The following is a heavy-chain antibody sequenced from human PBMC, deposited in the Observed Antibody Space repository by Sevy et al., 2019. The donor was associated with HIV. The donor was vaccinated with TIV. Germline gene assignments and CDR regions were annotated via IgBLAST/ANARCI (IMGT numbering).Heavy chain of an antibody. Sequence: GGSLRLSCAASGFTFSSYDMHWVRQATGKGLEWVSAIGTAGDTYYPGSVKGRFTISRENAKNSLYLHMNSLRAGDTAVYYCARGYCSSTSCPDYYYYGMDVWGQGTTVTVSS. CDR1: GFTFSSYD. CDR3: ARGYCSSTSCPDYYYYGMDV. V-gene: IGHV3-13*01. CDR2: IGTAGDT. D-gene: IGHD2-2*01. J-gene: IGHJ6*02.